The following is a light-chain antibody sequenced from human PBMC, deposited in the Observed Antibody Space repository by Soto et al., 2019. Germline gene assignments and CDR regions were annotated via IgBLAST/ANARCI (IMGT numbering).Light chain of an antibody. V-gene: IGLV1-47*01. Sequence: QSVLTQPPSASGTPGQRVTISCSGGSSNIGNNYVYWYQQHPGKAPKLLLSEVSKRPSGVSDRFSGSKSGNTASLTISGLQTQDEADYYCSSFTSAYTFVFGTGTKVTVL. J-gene: IGLJ1*01. CDR2: EVS. CDR1: SSNIGNNY. CDR3: SSFTSAYTFV.